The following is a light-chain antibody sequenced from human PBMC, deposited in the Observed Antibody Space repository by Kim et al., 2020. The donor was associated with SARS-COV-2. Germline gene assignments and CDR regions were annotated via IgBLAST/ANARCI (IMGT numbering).Light chain of an antibody. V-gene: IGKV1D-16*01. CDR2: AAS. J-gene: IGKJ1*01. CDR3: QQYVSYPRT. Sequence: DIQMTQSPSSLSASVGDRVTITCRASQGVSIWLAWYQQKPEKAPNCLIYAASSLQSGVPSRFSGSGSGTDFALTISNLQPEDFATYYCQQYVSYPRTFGQGTRVEIK. CDR1: QGVSIW.